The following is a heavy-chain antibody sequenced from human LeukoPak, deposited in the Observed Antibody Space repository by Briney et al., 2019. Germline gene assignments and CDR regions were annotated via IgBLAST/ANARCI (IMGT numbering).Heavy chain of an antibody. CDR2: ISYSGTN. V-gene: IGHV4-39*01. CDR3: ASLGTLRS. J-gene: IGHJ5*02. D-gene: IGHD7-27*01. CDR1: GGSVSCSSYY. Sequence: SETLSLTCTVSGGSVSCSSYYWGWIRQPPGKGLEWIGSISYSGTNYNNPSLKSRVSISIDTSKNQFSVKLTSVTAADTAMYYCASLGTLRSWGQGTLVTVSS.